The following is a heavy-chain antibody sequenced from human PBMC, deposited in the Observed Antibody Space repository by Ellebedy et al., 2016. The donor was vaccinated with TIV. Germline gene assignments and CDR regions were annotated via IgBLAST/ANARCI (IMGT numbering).Heavy chain of an antibody. CDR1: GFNFNRYG. Sequence: GESLKISCAASGFNFNRYGMHWVRQGPGKGLEWVCVITKDGASSYCADSLKGRFAISKDNRRNSLYLQMNSLRVDDSALYYCTRNVAGGYGSDYWGQGILVTVSS. CDR2: ITKDGASS. J-gene: IGHJ4*02. V-gene: IGHV3-43*02. CDR3: TRNVAGGYGSDY. D-gene: IGHD3-10*01.